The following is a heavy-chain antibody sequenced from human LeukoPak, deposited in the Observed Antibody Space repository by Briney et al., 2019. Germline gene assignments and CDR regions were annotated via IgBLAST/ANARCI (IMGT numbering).Heavy chain of an antibody. CDR2: ISSSSIYR. V-gene: IGHV3-21*01. D-gene: IGHD3-10*01. CDR1: GFTFSAYS. J-gene: IGHJ3*02. Sequence: GGSLRLSCAASGFTFSAYSMNWVRQAPGKGLEWVPSISSSSIYRYYGDSVKGRFTISRDNSKNTLYLQMNSLRAEDTAVYYCAKDGGSGISEAFDIWGQGTMVTVSS. CDR3: AKDGGSGISEAFDI.